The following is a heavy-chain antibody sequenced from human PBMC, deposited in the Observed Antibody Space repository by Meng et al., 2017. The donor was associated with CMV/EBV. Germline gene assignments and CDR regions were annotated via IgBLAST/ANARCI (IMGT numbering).Heavy chain of an antibody. D-gene: IGHD3-10*01. V-gene: IGHV3-23*01. Sequence: AASGFTFSNNAMSWVRQAPGKGLEWVSAISGSGGSTYYADSVKGRFTISRDDSQNTLSLQMNSLRAEDTAIYYCAKLRNYGFPYSDYWGQGTLVTVSS. CDR1: GFTFSNNA. CDR3: AKLRNYGFPYSDY. CDR2: ISGSGGST. J-gene: IGHJ4*02.